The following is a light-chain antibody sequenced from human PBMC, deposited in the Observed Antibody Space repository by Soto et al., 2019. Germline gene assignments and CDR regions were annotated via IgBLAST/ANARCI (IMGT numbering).Light chain of an antibody. Sequence: EIVLTQSPGTLSLSPGERATLSCSASQSIVGSYLAWYQHKPGQAPRLLIYGASSRATGIPDRFSGSGSGTDFTLTISRLEPEDFAVYYCQQYGSSPWTFGQGTKVDIK. J-gene: IGKJ1*01. CDR1: QSIVGSY. V-gene: IGKV3-20*01. CDR3: QQYGSSPWT. CDR2: GAS.